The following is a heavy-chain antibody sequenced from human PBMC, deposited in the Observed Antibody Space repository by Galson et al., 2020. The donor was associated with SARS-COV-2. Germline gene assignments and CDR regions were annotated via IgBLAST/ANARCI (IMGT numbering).Heavy chain of an antibody. V-gene: IGHV3-21*01. D-gene: IGHD1-26*01. CDR1: GFTFNIYT. J-gene: IGHJ6*02. CDR2: ISSSSDYI. CDR3: AREASWAKVGMDV. Sequence: GGSLRLSCEVSGFTFNIYTMTWVRQAPGKGLEWVSSISSSSDYIYYADSLKGRFIISRDNAKNSLYLQLNSLRDEDTAVYYCAREASWAKVGMDVWGQGTTVTVSS.